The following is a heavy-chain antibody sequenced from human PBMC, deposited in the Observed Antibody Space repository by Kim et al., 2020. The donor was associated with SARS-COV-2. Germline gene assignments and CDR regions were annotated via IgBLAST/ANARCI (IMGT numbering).Heavy chain of an antibody. Sequence: GESLKISCKGSGYSFTSYWIGWVRQMPGKGLEWMGIIYPGDSDTRYSPSFQGQVTISADKSISTAYLQWSSLKASDTAMYYCARRGGYSGYDPADYGDYVGYWGQGTLVTVSS. CDR2: IYPGDSDT. CDR3: ARRGGYSGYDPADYGDYVGY. V-gene: IGHV5-51*01. J-gene: IGHJ4*02. CDR1: GYSFTSYW. D-gene: IGHD5-12*01.